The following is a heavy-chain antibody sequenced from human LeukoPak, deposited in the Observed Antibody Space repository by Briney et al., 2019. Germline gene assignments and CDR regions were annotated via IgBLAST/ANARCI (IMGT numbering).Heavy chain of an antibody. D-gene: IGHD2-15*01. J-gene: IGHJ5*02. CDR3: ARLQIRGPGSGWFDP. Sequence: HRASVKVSCKASGGTFSSYAISWVRQAPGQGLEWMGWMNPNSGNTGYAQKFQGRVTMTRNTSISTAYMELSSLRPENTAVYYCARLQIRGPGSGWFDPWGQGTLVTVSS. CDR1: GGTFSSYA. V-gene: IGHV1-8*02. CDR2: MNPNSGNT.